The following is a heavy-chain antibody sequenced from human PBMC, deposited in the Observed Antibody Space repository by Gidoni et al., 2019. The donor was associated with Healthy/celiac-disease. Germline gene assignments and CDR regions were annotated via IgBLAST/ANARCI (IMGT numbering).Heavy chain of an antibody. J-gene: IGHJ4*02. CDR3: ARIRIDSSGWYVIDY. D-gene: IGHD6-19*01. CDR1: GFSLSTSGMR. Sequence: QVTLKESGPALVKPTQTLTLTCTFSGFSLSTSGMRVSWIRQPPGKALEWLARIDWDDDKFYSTSLKTRLTISKDTSKNQVVLTMTNMDPVDTATYYCARIRIDSSGWYVIDYWGQGTLVTVSS. CDR2: IDWDDDK. V-gene: IGHV2-70*04.